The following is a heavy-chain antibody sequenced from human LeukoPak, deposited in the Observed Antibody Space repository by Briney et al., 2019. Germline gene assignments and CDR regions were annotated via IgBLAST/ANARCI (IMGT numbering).Heavy chain of an antibody. CDR2: IYPSGST. V-gene: IGHV4-61*02. Sequence: SETLSLTCTLSGGSISSGSYYWSWTRQHAGKGLEWIGRIYPSGSTDYNPPLKSRVTISVDTSKNPFSLKLSSVTAADTAVYYCARGGYYYGAVTYYKGVDYWGQGTLVTVSS. CDR3: ARGGYYYGAVTYYKGVDY. D-gene: IGHD3-10*01. CDR1: GGSISSGSYY. J-gene: IGHJ4*02.